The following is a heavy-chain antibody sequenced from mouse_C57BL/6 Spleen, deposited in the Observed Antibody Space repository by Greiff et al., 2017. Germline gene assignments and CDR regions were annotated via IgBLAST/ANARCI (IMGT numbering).Heavy chain of an antibody. D-gene: IGHD1-1*01. CDR1: GFSLTSYG. J-gene: IGHJ4*01. Sequence: QVQLQQSGPGLVQPSQSLSITCTVSGFSLTSYGVHWVRQSPGKGLEWLGVIWSGGSTDYNAAFISRLGISKDNSKSQVFFKMNSLHAYDTAIYYCARAYYYCSSYAMDYWGQGTSVTVSS. V-gene: IGHV2-2*01. CDR3: ARAYYYCSSYAMDY. CDR2: IWSGGST.